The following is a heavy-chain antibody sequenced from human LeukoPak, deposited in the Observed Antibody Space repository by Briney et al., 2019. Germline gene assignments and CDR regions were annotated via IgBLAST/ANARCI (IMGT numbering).Heavy chain of an antibody. CDR2: IYYSGST. D-gene: IGHD4-17*01. V-gene: IGHV4-59*01. Sequence: SETLSLTCTVSGGSISSYYWSWIRQPPGKGLEWIGYIYYSGSTNYNPSLKSRVTISVDTSKNQFSLKLSSVTAADTAVYYCARTKGDYENRDFDYWGQGTLVTVSS. J-gene: IGHJ4*02. CDR1: GGSISSYY. CDR3: ARTKGDYENRDFDY.